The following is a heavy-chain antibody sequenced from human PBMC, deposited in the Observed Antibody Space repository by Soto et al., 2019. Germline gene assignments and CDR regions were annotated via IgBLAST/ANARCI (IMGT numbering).Heavy chain of an antibody. CDR2: IIPFLNIS. CDR3: APMGAQNDH. Sequence: QVQLVQSGADVKKPGSSVKVSCKTFGGTFSTFTINWVRQAPGQGLVWMGSIIPFLNISNNARNFLGRLTLAADESTSTAYMELQSPTPDHSAMYVCAPMGAQNDHWGQGTLVTV. CDR1: GGTFSTFT. V-gene: IGHV1-69*09. J-gene: IGHJ5*02. D-gene: IGHD3-16*01.